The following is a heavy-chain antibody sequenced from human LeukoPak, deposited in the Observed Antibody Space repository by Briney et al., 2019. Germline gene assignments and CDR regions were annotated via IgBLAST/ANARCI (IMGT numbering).Heavy chain of an antibody. CDR3: ARVQTRDRRVVSGVMHLSYYFDY. V-gene: IGHV4-34*01. Sequence: PSEILSLTCAVYGGTFSGSYWTWIRQPPLWVLECIGEINHSGSANYNPSLKSRLTMSVDTSKSQFSLQLNSVTAADTAVYYCARVQTRDRRVVSGVMHLSYYFDYWGQGTLVTVSS. CDR1: GGTFSGSY. D-gene: IGHD2-2*01. J-gene: IGHJ4*02. CDR2: INHSGSA.